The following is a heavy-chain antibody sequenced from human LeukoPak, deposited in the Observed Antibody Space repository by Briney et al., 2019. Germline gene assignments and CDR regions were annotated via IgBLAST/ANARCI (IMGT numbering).Heavy chain of an antibody. J-gene: IGHJ4*02. CDR3: ARVSSWYSFFDY. CDR1: GFIFSSYG. CDR2: ISYDGSNK. V-gene: IGHV3-30*03. D-gene: IGHD6-13*01. Sequence: GGSLRLSCAASGFIFSSYGMHWVRQAPGKGLEWVAVISYDGSNKYYADSVKGRFTISRDNSKNTLYLQMNSLRAEDTAVYYCARVSSWYSFFDYWGQGTLVTVSS.